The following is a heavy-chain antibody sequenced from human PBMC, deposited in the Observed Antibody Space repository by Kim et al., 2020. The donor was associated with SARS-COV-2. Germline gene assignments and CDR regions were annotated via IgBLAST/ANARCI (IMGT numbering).Heavy chain of an antibody. Sequence: GGSLRLSCAASGFTFSNAWMSWVRQAPGKGLEWVGRIKSKTDGGTTDYAAPVKGRFTISRDDSKNTLYLQMNSLKTEDTAVYYCTTAGSGWVEDFDYWGQGTLVTVSS. CDR3: TTAGSGWVEDFDY. J-gene: IGHJ4*02. CDR1: GFTFSNAW. V-gene: IGHV3-15*01. CDR2: IKSKTDGGTT. D-gene: IGHD6-19*01.